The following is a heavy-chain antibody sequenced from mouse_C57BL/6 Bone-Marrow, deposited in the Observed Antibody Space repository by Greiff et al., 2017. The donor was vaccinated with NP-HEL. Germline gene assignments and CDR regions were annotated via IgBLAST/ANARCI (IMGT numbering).Heavy chain of an antibody. V-gene: IGHV1-81*01. D-gene: IGHD1-1*02. CDR2: IYPRSGNT. CDR3: ARPYGY. Sequence: VKLVESGAELARPGASVKLSCKASGYTFTSYGISWVKQRTGQGLEWIGEIYPRSGNTYYNEKFKGKATLTADKSSSTAYMELRSLTSEDSAVYFCARPYGYWGQGTTLTVSS. CDR1: GYTFTSYG. J-gene: IGHJ2*01.